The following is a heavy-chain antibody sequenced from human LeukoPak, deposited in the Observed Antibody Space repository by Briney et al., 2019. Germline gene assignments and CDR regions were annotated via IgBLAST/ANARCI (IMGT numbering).Heavy chain of an antibody. CDR2: INPNSDGT. J-gene: IGHJ4*02. CDR3: ARVSRFFDWLPPFVY. Sequence: ASVKVSCKASGYSFTAYFVRWVRQAPGQGLERMGWINPNSDGTNYAQNFQGRVTMTADPSISTAYMELSRLSSDDTAVYYCARVSRFFDWLPPFVYWGQGTLVTVSS. CDR1: GYSFTAYF. D-gene: IGHD3-9*01. V-gene: IGHV1-2*02.